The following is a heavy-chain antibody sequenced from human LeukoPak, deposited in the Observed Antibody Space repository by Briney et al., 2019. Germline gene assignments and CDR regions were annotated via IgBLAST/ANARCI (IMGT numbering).Heavy chain of an antibody. D-gene: IGHD3-3*01. V-gene: IGHV3-21*01. CDR1: GFTFSSYS. CDR3: ARDHFGEYSYYDFWSGYDSVDY. CDR2: ITSSSSYI. J-gene: IGHJ4*02. Sequence: GGSLRLPCAAPGFTFSSYSMNWVRQAPGKGLEWVSSITSSSSYIYYADSVKGRFTISRDNAKNSLYLQMNSLRAEDTAVYYCARDHFGEYSYYDFWSGYDSVDYWGQGTLVTVSS.